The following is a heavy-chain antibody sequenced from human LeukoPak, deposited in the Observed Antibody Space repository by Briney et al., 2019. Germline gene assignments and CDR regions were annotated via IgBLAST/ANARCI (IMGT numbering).Heavy chain of an antibody. CDR2: ISWNSGSI. Sequence: GGSLRLSCAASGFTFDDYAMHWVRQAPGKGLEWVLGISWNSGSIGYADSVKGRFTISRDNAKNSLYLQMNSLRAEDTALYYCAKDGYYYYDSSGYLYYFDYWGQGTLVTVSS. CDR3: AKDGYYYYDSSGYLYYFDY. D-gene: IGHD3-22*01. V-gene: IGHV3-9*01. J-gene: IGHJ4*02. CDR1: GFTFDDYA.